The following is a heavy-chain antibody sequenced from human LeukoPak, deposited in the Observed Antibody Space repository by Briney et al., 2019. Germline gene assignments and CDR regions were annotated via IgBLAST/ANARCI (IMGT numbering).Heavy chain of an antibody. CDR2: IKSDGSST. CDR3: ARDPDICSGGSCYSHFDY. V-gene: IGHV3-74*01. Sequence: PGGSLRLSCAASGFTLSNYWMHWVRRAPGKGLVWVSRIKSDGSSTSYADLVKGRFTISRDNAKNTLYLQMNSLRGEDTAVYYCARDPDICSGGSCYSHFDYWGQGTLVTVSS. D-gene: IGHD2-15*01. CDR1: GFTLSNYW. J-gene: IGHJ4*02.